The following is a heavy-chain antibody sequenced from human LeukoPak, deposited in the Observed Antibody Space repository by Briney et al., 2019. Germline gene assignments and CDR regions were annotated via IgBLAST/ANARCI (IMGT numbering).Heavy chain of an antibody. CDR3: ARGLGYCSSTSCSLYYFDY. CDR2: INHSGST. J-gene: IGHJ4*02. Sequence: PAETLSLTCAVYGGSFSGYYWSWIRQPPGKGLEWMGEINHSGSTNYNPYLKRLVTISVDTSKNQFSRKLCSVTASDTAVDYCARGLGYCSSTSCSLYYFDYWGQGTLVTVSS. D-gene: IGHD2-2*01. CDR1: GGSFSGYY. V-gene: IGHV4-34*01.